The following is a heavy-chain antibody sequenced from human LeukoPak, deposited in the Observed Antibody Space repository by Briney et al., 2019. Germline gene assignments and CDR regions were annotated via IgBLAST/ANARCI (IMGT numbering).Heavy chain of an antibody. CDR2: IDTAGDT. CDR1: GFTFSSHD. CDR3: ARDPIVLMVYAIGYYFDY. V-gene: IGHV3-13*01. D-gene: IGHD2-8*01. J-gene: IGHJ4*02. Sequence: GGSLRPSCVASGFTFSSHDMHWVRQAPGKGLEWVSAIDTAGDTYYPDSVKGRFTISRENAKNSLYLQLNSLRAGDTAVYYCARDPIVLMVYAIGYYFDYWGQGTLVTVSS.